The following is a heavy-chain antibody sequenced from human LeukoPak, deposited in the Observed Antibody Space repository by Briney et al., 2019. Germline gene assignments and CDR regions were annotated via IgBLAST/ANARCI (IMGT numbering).Heavy chain of an antibody. CDR3: AKMRQAATGGPWYFDL. CDR2: IYSGGST. V-gene: IGHV3-53*01. D-gene: IGHD6-13*01. CDR1: GFTVSSNY. J-gene: IGHJ2*01. Sequence: GGSLRLSCAASGFTVSSNYMSWVRQAPGKGLEWVSVIYSGGSTYYADSVKGRFTISRDNSKNTLYLQMNSLRAEDTAVYYCAKMRQAATGGPWYFDLWGRGTLVTVSS.